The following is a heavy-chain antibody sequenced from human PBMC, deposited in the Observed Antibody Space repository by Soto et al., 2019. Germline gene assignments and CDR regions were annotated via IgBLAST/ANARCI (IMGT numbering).Heavy chain of an antibody. J-gene: IGHJ5*02. CDR2: IIPIFGTA. CDR1: GGTFSSYA. CDR3: ARDGFVEMATITPNWFDP. Sequence: QVQLVQSGAEVKKPGSSVKVSCKASGGTFSSYAISWVRQAPGQGLEWRGGIIPIFGTANYAQKFQGRVTITANKSTSTAYMELSSLRSEDTAVYYCARDGFVEMATITPNWFDPWGQGTLVTVSS. D-gene: IGHD5-12*01. V-gene: IGHV1-69*06.